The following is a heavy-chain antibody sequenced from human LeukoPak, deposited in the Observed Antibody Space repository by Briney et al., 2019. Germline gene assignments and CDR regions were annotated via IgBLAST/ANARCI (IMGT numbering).Heavy chain of an antibody. CDR2: IHPGDSET. J-gene: IGHJ4*02. CDR1: GYNFNSLR. CDR3: VTLPNWGNYFDN. D-gene: IGHD7-27*01. Sequence: GESLKISCQGFGYNFNSLRIGWVRQMPGKGLEWVGFIHPGDSETRYNPSRQGQVTLSVDKSTNTAYLQWTSLKASDAGIYYCVTLPNWGNYFDNWGQGTRVTVSS. V-gene: IGHV5-51*01.